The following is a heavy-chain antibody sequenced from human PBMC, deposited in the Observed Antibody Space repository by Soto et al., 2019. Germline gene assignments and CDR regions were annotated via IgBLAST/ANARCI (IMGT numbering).Heavy chain of an antibody. CDR3: ARVKDDCSGGSCLLYFDY. D-gene: IGHD2-15*01. Sequence: QVQLQESGPGLVKPSEPLSLPCTVSGGSVSSGSYYWSWIRQPPGKGLEWIGYIYYSGSTNYNPSLKSRVTISVDTSKNQFSLKLSSVTAADTAVYSCARVKDDCSGGSCLLYFDYWGQGTLVTVSS. CDR1: GGSVSSGSYY. J-gene: IGHJ4*02. V-gene: IGHV4-61*01. CDR2: IYYSGST.